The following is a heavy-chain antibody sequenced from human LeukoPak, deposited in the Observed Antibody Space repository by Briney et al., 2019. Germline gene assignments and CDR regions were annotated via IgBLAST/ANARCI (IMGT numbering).Heavy chain of an antibody. Sequence: GGSLRLSCAASGXTVSTDHLSWVRQAPGKGLEWVAVSYSGGTSQYAESVKGRFTISRDNSYNSLYLQMNSLRAEDTALYYCARVWELSFDHWGQGALVTVSS. J-gene: IGHJ4*02. D-gene: IGHD1-26*01. CDR2: SYSGGTS. CDR3: ARVWELSFDH. V-gene: IGHV3-53*01. CDR1: GXTVSTDH.